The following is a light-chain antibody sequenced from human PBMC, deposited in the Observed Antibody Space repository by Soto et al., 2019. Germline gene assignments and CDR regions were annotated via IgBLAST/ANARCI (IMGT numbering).Light chain of an antibody. V-gene: IGKV1-5*03. CDR3: QQYNSYPRT. J-gene: IGKJ1*01. CDR1: QSISNW. Sequence: DIQMTQSPSTLSASVGDRVTITCRASQSISNWLAWYQQKPGKAPKLLIYSASTLERGVPSRFSGSGSGTDFTLTISSLQPDDLATYYCQQYNSYPRTFGQGTKVEIK. CDR2: SAS.